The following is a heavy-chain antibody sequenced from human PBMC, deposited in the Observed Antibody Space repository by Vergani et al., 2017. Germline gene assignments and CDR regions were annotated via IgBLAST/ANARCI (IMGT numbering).Heavy chain of an antibody. D-gene: IGHD6-13*01. CDR3: AKYLGSSTWWGWFDP. CDR1: GFTFSSYG. CDR2: IQYDGSNK. Sequence: QVQLVESGGGVVQPGGSLRLSCAASGFTFSSYGMHWVRQAPGKGLEWVAFIQYDGSNKYYADSVKGRFTISRDNSKNTLYLQMNSLRTEDTAVYYCAKYLGSSTWWGWFDPWGQGTLVTVSS. J-gene: IGHJ5*02. V-gene: IGHV3-30*02.